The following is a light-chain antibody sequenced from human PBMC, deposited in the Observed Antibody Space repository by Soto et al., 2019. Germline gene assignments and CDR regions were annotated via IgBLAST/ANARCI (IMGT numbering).Light chain of an antibody. J-gene: IGKJ5*01. Sequence: EIVMTQSPATLSVSPGESVTLSCRASQSVASNSAWYQQRPGQAPSLLIFGASTRAPGIPGRFSGSGSGTDFTLTISSLQSEDFAVYHCQHYNNWPITFGQGTRLEIK. V-gene: IGKV3-15*01. CDR3: QHYNNWPIT. CDR2: GAS. CDR1: QSVASN.